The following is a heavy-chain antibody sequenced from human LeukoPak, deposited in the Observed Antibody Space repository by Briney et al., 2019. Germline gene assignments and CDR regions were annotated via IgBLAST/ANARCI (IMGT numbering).Heavy chain of an antibody. CDR3: ARVVTPLIVVVPAAHGDWFDP. CDR2: IYTSGST. J-gene: IGHJ5*02. Sequence: SETLSLTCTVSGGSISSYYWSWIRQPAGKGLEWIGRIYTSGSTNYNPSLKSRVTISVDTSKNQFSLKLSSVTAADTAVYYCARVVTPLIVVVPAAHGDWFDPWGQGTLVTVSS. CDR1: GGSISSYY. V-gene: IGHV4-4*07. D-gene: IGHD2-2*01.